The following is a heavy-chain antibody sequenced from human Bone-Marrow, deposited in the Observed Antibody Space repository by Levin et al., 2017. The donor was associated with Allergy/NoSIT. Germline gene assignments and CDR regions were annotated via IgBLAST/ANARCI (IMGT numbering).Heavy chain of an antibody. Sequence: GESLKISCAASNFTFSVYNMNWVRQAPGQGLEWLSSISSGSVSIYYADSVQGRFTISRDNAKNSLFLEMNSLRVEDTGVYYCARGRPTYSNKWYGLDSWGQGTLVTVSS. J-gene: IGHJ4*02. CDR1: NFTFSVYN. CDR2: ISSGSVSI. CDR3: ARGRPTYSNKWYGLDS. V-gene: IGHV3-48*01. D-gene: IGHD1-26*01.